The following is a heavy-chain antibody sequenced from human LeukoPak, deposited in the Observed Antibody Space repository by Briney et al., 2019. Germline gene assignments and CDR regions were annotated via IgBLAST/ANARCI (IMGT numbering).Heavy chain of an antibody. CDR3: ARDRGAYYYDSSGYEFERD. CDR1: GGSISSSSYY. D-gene: IGHD3-22*01. J-gene: IGHJ4*02. CDR2: IYYSGST. V-gene: IGHV4-39*07. Sequence: SETLSLTCTVSGGSISSSSYYWGWIRQPPGKGLEWIASIYYSGSTYYNPSLKSRVTISVDTSKNQFSLKLSSVTAADSAVYYCARDRGAYYYDSSGYEFERDWGQGTLVTVSS.